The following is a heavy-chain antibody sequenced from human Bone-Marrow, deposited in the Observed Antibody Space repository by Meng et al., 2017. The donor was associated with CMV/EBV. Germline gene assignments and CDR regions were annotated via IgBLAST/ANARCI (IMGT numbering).Heavy chain of an antibody. J-gene: IGHJ6*02. CDR2: ISSSGSTI. CDR3: AGSSTSNGYGMDV. Sequence: GGSLRLSCAASGFTFSSYEMNWVRQAPGKGLEWVSYISSSGSTIYYADSVKGRFTISRDNAKNSLYLQMNSLRAEDTAVYYCAGSSTSNGYGMDVWGQGTTVPVSS. V-gene: IGHV3-48*03. D-gene: IGHD2-2*01. CDR1: GFTFSSYE.